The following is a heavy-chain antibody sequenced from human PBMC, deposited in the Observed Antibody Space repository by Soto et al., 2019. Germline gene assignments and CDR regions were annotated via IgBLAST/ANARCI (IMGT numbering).Heavy chain of an antibody. J-gene: IGHJ6*02. CDR3: ARVKAVTYYYCCMDV. Sequence: GASVKVSCKASGYTFTSYAMHWVRQAPGQRLEWMGWINAGNGNTKYSQKFQGRVTITRDTSASTAYMELSSLRSEDTAVYYCARVKAVTYYYCCMDVWGQGTTGTVS. V-gene: IGHV1-3*01. CDR2: INAGNGNT. CDR1: GYTFTSYA. D-gene: IGHD4-4*01.